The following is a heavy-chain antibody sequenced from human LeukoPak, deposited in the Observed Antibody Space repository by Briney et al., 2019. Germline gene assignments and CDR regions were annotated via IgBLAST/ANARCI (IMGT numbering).Heavy chain of an antibody. CDR3: ARVGVVFDY. V-gene: IGHV4-39*01. J-gene: IGHJ4*02. CDR2: IYYSGIT. CDR1: GDSISSRSYY. D-gene: IGHD3-16*01. Sequence: SETLSLTCTVSGDSISSRSYYWGWIRQPPGKGLEWIGSIYYSGITYYNPSLKSRVTISVDTSKNQFSLKLRSVTAADTAVYYCARVGVVFDYWGQGTLVTVSS.